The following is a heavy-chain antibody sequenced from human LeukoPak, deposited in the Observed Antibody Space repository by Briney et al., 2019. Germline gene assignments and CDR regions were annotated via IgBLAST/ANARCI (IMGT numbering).Heavy chain of an antibody. Sequence: SETLSLTCTVSGGSISSCYWSWIRQPPGKGLEWIGYIYYSGSTNYNPSLKSRVTISVDTSKNQFSLKLSSVTAADTAVYYCASHDYGDPIDAFDIWGQGTMVTVSS. CDR2: IYYSGST. CDR3: ASHDYGDPIDAFDI. V-gene: IGHV4-59*01. J-gene: IGHJ3*02. CDR1: GGSISSCY. D-gene: IGHD4-17*01.